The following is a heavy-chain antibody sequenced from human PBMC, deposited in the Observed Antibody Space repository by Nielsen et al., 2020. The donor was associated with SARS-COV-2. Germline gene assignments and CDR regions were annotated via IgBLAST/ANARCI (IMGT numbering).Heavy chain of an antibody. CDR3: ARGDTAMGIGYYYYYGMDV. Sequence: WVRQAPGQGLEWMGRINPNSGGTNYAQKFQGRVTTTRDTSISTAYMELSRLRSDDTAVYYCARGDTAMGIGYYYYYGMDVWGQRTTVTVSS. D-gene: IGHD5-18*01. CDR2: INPNSGGT. J-gene: IGHJ6*02. V-gene: IGHV1-2*06.